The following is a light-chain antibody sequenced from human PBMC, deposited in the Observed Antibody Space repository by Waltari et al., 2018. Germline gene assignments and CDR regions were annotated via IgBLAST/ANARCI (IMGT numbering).Light chain of an antibody. J-gene: IGLJ3*02. CDR3: CSYAGAV. Sequence: QSALTPPASVSGYPGPSITIPCTGTSSGVGSYNLVAWYQQHPGKAPKLMIYEGSKRPSGVSNRFSGSKSGNTASLTISGLQAEDEADYYCCSYAGAVFGGGTKLTIL. V-gene: IGLV2-23*01. CDR2: EGS. CDR1: SSGVGSYNL.